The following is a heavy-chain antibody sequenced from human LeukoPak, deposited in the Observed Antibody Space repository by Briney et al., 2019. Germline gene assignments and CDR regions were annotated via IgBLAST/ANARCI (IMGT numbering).Heavy chain of an antibody. CDR1: GFTFSSYG. V-gene: IGHV3-7*01. Sequence: GGPLRLSCAASGFTFSSYGMHWVRQAPGKGLEWVANIKQDGSEKYYVDSVKGRFTISRDNAKNSLYLQMNSLRAEDTAVYYCAREGYSRTFDIWGQGTMVTVSS. J-gene: IGHJ3*02. CDR2: IKQDGSEK. CDR3: AREGYSRTFDI. D-gene: IGHD2-15*01.